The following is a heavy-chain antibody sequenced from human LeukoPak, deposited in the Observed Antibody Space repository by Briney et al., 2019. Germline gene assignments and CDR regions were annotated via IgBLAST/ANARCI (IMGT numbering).Heavy chain of an antibody. V-gene: IGHV5-51*01. CDR2: IYPGDSDT. J-gene: IGHJ6*02. CDR1: GYIFTNYW. D-gene: IGHD1-7*01. CDR3: TRHGGIGTSSYDMDV. Sequence: GESLKISYKGSGYIFTNYWIGWVRQMPGKGLEWMGIIYPGDSDTTYSPSFQGQVTISADKSINTAYLQWSRLEASDTAIYYCTRHGGIGTSSYDMDVWGQGTTVTVSS.